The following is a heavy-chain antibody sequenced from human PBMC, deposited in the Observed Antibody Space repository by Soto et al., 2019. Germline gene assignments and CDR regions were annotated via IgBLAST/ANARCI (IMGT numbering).Heavy chain of an antibody. V-gene: IGHV1-2*04. CDR3: ARDIGSGPQYYFDY. CDR1: GYTFTGYY. Sequence: QVQLVQSGAEVKKPGASVKVSCKASGYTFTGYYMHWVRQAHGQGLEWMGWINPNSGGTKYAKKFQGWVTMTRDTSISTAYMELRRLRADDTAVYFCARDIGSGPQYYFDYWGQGTLVTVSS. J-gene: IGHJ4*02. D-gene: IGHD6-19*01. CDR2: INPNSGGT.